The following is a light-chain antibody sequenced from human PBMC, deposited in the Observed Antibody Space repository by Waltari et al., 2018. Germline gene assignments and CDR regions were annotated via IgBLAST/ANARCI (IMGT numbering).Light chain of an antibody. CDR1: QSVNNN. Sequence: EVVMTHSPATLSVSLGERAILSCRASQSVNNNLAWYQRKPGQAPTLLIYGASTRATGIAARFSGSGSGTEFTLTISSLQSEDSAIYFCQQYNRWPPTFGPGTKVDIK. CDR2: GAS. V-gene: IGKV3-15*01. CDR3: QQYNRWPPT. J-gene: IGKJ3*01.